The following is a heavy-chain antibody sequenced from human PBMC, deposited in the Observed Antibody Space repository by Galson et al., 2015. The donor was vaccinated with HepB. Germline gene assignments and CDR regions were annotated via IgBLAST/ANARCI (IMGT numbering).Heavy chain of an antibody. CDR2: ISSYGGST. J-gene: IGHJ4*02. CDR3: VKGSSFN. D-gene: IGHD3-16*02. V-gene: IGHV3-64D*06. CDR1: GFTFSSYA. Sequence: SLRLSCAASGFTFSSYAMHWVRQAPGKGLKYVSAISSYGGSTYYADSVKGRFTISRDDSKNTLYLQMGSLRPDDTAVYYCVKGSSFNWGQGTLVTVSS.